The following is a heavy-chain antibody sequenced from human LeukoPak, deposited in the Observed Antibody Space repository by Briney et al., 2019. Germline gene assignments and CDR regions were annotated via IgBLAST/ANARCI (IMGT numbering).Heavy chain of an antibody. J-gene: IGHJ4*02. CDR3: ARGPPPDFDY. CDR1: GGSISSGSYY. V-gene: IGHV4-61*02. CDR2: IYTSGST. Sequence: SQTLSLTCTVSGGSISSGSYYWSWIRQPAGKGLEWIGRIYTSGSTNYNPSLKSRVTISVDTSKNQFSLKLSSVTAADTAVYYCARGPPPDFDYWGRGTLVTVSS.